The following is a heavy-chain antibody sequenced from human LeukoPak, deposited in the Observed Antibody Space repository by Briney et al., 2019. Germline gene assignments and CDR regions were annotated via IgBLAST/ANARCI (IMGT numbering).Heavy chain of an antibody. D-gene: IGHD4-23*01. Sequence: LPGGSLRLSCEASGFIFRSYDMAWVRQAPGKGLDWIAYIGGRTNFIFYADSVKGRFTISRDNAKNTLYLQMNSLRAEDTAVYYCARDGYGGNPLDYWGQGTLVTVSS. J-gene: IGHJ4*02. V-gene: IGHV3-48*04. CDR3: ARDGYGGNPLDY. CDR2: IGGRTNFI. CDR1: GFIFRSYD.